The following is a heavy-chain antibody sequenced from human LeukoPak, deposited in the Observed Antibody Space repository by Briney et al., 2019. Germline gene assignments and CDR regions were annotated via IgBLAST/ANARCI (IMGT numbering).Heavy chain of an antibody. CDR3: AREGADILTGPDAFDI. D-gene: IGHD3-9*01. J-gene: IGHJ3*02. CDR1: SGSISSYD. V-gene: IGHV4-59*01. CDR2: NYCSGST. Sequence: PSETLSLTCTVSSGSISSYDWSWIRQPPGKGLEWIGYNYCSGSTNYNPSLKSRVTISVDTSKNQFSLKLSSVTAADTAVYYCAREGADILTGPDAFDIWGQGTMVTVSS.